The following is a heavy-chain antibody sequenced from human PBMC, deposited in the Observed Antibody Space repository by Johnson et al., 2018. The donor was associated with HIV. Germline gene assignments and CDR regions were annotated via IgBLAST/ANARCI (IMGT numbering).Heavy chain of an antibody. D-gene: IGHD3-3*02. J-gene: IGHJ3*02. CDR3: AKGQFWGDAFDM. V-gene: IGHV3-30*04. CDR2: ISYDGRNK. Sequence: QVQLVESGGGVDQPGRSLRLSCAASGFTFSTCPMHWVRQAPGKGLEGVAVISYDGRNKYYADSVKGRFTISRDNSKNTLFLQMNSLRLEDTALYYCAKGQFWGDAFDMWGQGTMVTVSS. CDR1: GFTFSTCP.